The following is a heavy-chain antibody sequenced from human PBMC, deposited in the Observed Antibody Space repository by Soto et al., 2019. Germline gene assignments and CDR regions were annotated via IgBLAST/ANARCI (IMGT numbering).Heavy chain of an antibody. Sequence: PSETLSLTCTVSGGSISSSSYYWGWIRQPPGKGLEWIGSIYYSGSTYYNPSLKSRVTISVDTSKNQFSLKLSSVTAADTAVYYCATLLLSGYYWFDPWGQGTLVTVPS. CDR3: ATLLLSGYYWFDP. D-gene: IGHD3-3*01. V-gene: IGHV4-39*01. J-gene: IGHJ5*02. CDR2: IYYSGST. CDR1: GGSISSSSYY.